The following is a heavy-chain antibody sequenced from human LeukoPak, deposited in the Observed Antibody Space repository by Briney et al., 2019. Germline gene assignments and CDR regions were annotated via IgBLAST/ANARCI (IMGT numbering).Heavy chain of an antibody. J-gene: IGHJ4*02. V-gene: IGHV3-21*04. CDR3: AKAYCGGDCYSPHLDY. CDR1: GFTFSSYS. D-gene: IGHD2-21*02. CDR2: ISSSSSYI. Sequence: GGSLRLSCAASGFTFSSYSMNWVRQAPGKGLEWVSSISSSSSYIYYADSVKGRFTISRDNAKNSLYLQMNSLRAEDTAVYYCAKAYCGGDCYSPHLDYWGQGTLVTVSS.